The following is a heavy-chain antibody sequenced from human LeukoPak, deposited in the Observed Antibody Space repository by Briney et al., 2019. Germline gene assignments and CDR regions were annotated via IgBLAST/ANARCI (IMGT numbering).Heavy chain of an antibody. D-gene: IGHD1-1*01. V-gene: IGHV4-59*01. CDR3: ARVSGTRRLDS. CDR1: GGSISNYY. Sequence: PSETLSLTCTVSGGSISNYYWSWIRQPPGRGLEWIGYIYYSGSTNYNPSLKSRVTISVDTSKNQFSLKLSSVTAADTAVYYCARVSGTRRLDSWGQGTLVTVSS. J-gene: IGHJ5*01. CDR2: IYYSGST.